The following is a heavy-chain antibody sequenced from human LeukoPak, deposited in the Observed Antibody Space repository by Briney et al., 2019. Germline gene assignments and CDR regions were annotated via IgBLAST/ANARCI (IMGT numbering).Heavy chain of an antibody. J-gene: IGHJ6*02. CDR3: AREIAAAGMRYYYGMDV. Sequence: SVKVSCKASGGTFSSYAISWVRQAPGQGLEWVGGIIPIFGTANYAQKFQGRVTITADESTSTAYMELSSLRSEDTAVYYCAREIAAAGMRYYYGMDVWGQGTTVTVSS. CDR2: IIPIFGTA. CDR1: GGTFSSYA. D-gene: IGHD6-13*01. V-gene: IGHV1-69*13.